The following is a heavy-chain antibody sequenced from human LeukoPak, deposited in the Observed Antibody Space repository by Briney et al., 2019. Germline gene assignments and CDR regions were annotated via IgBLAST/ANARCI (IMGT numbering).Heavy chain of an antibody. CDR3: ARGLAIFGVVTAFDY. D-gene: IGHD3-3*01. J-gene: IGHJ4*02. Sequence: GASVKVSCKASGYTFTSYYMHWVRQAPGQGLEWMGIINPSGGNTSYAQKFQGRVTMTRDTSTSTVYMELSSLRSEDTAVYYCARGLAIFGVVTAFDYWGQGTLVTVSS. CDR2: INPSGGNT. CDR1: GYTFTSYY. V-gene: IGHV1-46*01.